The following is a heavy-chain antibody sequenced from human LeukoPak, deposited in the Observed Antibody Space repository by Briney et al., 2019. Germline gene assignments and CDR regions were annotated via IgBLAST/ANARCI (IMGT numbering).Heavy chain of an antibody. J-gene: IGHJ5*02. D-gene: IGHD5-18*01. Sequence: TSETLSLTCTVSGGSISTTNYYWGWIRQSPGKGLEWFGCVYYSGSTYYNPSLKSRVTISVDTSKNQFSLKLNSVTAADTAVYYCARVIGYSYGSNWFDPWGQGTLVTVSS. CDR1: GGSISTTNYY. V-gene: IGHV4-39*07. CDR2: VYYSGST. CDR3: ARVIGYSYGSNWFDP.